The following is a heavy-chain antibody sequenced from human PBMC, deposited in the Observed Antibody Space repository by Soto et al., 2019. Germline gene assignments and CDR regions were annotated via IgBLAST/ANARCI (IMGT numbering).Heavy chain of an antibody. V-gene: IGHV3-23*01. J-gene: IGHJ4*02. CDR2: ISGSGGST. CDR1: GGKFRSYA. CDR3: ARDNRRDPIGAAATY. Sequence: GSKRVCCAASGGKFRSYAMSWVSQNTGKGLEWVSAISGSGGSTYYADSVRGRFTISRDNSKNTLYLQMNSLRAEDTAVYLCARDNRRDPIGAAATYWGQGTLVTVSS. D-gene: IGHD6-13*01.